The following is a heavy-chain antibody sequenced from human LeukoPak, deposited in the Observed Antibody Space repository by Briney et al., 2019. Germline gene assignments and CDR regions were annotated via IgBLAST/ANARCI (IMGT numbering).Heavy chain of an antibody. CDR2: ITTYNGNT. Sequence: GASVKVSCKASGYTFTSYPISWVRQAPGQGLEWMGWITTYNGNTNYARKLQGGVTMTTDTSTSTAYMDLRGLRSDDTAVYYCARGYDYGDYVGDFDYWGQGTLVTVSS. CDR3: ARGYDYGDYVGDFDY. J-gene: IGHJ4*02. D-gene: IGHD4-17*01. V-gene: IGHV1-18*01. CDR1: GYTFTSYP.